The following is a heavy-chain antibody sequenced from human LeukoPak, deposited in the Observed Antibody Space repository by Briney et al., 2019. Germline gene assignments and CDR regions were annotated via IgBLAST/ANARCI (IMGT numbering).Heavy chain of an antibody. Sequence: ASVKVSCKASGYTFTGYYMHWVRQAPGQGLEWMGRINPNSGGTNYAQKFQGRVTMTRDTSISTAYMELSRLRSDDTAVYYCAREGYCSGGSCSDAFDIWGQGTMVTVSS. CDR1: GYTFTGYY. CDR3: AREGYCSGGSCSDAFDI. CDR2: INPNSGGT. J-gene: IGHJ3*02. D-gene: IGHD2-15*01. V-gene: IGHV1-2*06.